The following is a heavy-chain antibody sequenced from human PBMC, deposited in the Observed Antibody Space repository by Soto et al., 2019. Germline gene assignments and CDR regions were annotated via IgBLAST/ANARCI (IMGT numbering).Heavy chain of an antibody. Sequence: TLSLTCTVSGGSISSGGYYWSWIRQHPGKGLEWIGYIYYSGSTYHNPSLKSRVTISVDTSKNQFSLKLSSVTAADTAVYYCARTDDFWSAHVGSYYYGMDVWGQGTTVTVSS. CDR2: IYYSGST. V-gene: IGHV4-31*03. CDR1: GGSISSGGYY. J-gene: IGHJ6*02. D-gene: IGHD3-3*01. CDR3: ARTDDFWSAHVGSYYYGMDV.